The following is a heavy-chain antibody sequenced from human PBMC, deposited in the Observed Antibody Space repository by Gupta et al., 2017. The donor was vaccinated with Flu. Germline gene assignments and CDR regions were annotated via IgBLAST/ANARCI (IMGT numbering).Heavy chain of an antibody. CDR3: ARCANYGIVAANYGLDH. CDR2: VTGSGTNT. J-gene: IGHJ4*02. Sequence: EVHLGESGVGLVKPGGSLRPPCSASGFILISYTLTRFRQSAGKGLEGVSGVTGSGTNTYYADSVKGRFIMSRDNFKNTVDLQMNSLRAEDAAVYYCARCANYGIVAANYGLDHWGQGTPVTVSS. V-gene: IGHV3-23*04. D-gene: IGHD4/OR15-4a*01. CDR1: GFILISYT.